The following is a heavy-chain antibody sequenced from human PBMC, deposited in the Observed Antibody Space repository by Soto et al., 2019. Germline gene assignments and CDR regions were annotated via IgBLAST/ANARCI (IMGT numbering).Heavy chain of an antibody. D-gene: IGHD5-18*01. CDR3: ASDHSEMDTIPFPYYYYGMDV. CDR1: GYTFTSYA. Sequence: ASVKVSCKASGYTFTSYAMHWVRQAPGQRLAWMGWIHAGNGNTKYSQKFQGRVTITRDTSASTAYMELSSLSSEDTAVYYCASDHSEMDTIPFPYYYYGMDVWGQGTTVTVSS. V-gene: IGHV1-3*01. J-gene: IGHJ6*02. CDR2: IHAGNGNT.